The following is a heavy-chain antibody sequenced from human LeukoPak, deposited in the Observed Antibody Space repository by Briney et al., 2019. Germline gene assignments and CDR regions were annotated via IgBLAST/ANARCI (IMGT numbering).Heavy chain of an antibody. CDR3: ATGYCSSTSCRDYYHYYYYYYMDV. V-gene: IGHV1-8*03. J-gene: IGHJ6*03. CDR2: MNPDSGKT. Sequence: ASVKVSCKASGYTFTSHDINWVRQATGQGLEWMGWMNPDSGKTGYAQRFQGRVTITRNTSISTAYMELSSLRSEDTAVYYCATGYCSSTSCRDYYHYYYYYYMDVWGKGTTVTVSS. D-gene: IGHD2-2*01. CDR1: GYTFTSHD.